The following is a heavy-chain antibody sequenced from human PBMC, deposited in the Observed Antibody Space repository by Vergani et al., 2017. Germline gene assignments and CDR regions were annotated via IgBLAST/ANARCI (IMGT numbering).Heavy chain of an antibody. V-gene: IGHV4-39*01. CDR2: IYYSGST. J-gene: IGHJ5*02. CDR1: GGSISSSSYY. CDR3: ARQVYIVVVPAAIARDNWFDP. D-gene: IGHD2-2*02. Sequence: QLQLQESGPGLVKPSETLSLTCTASGGSISSSSYYWGWIHQPPGKGLEWIRSIYYSGSTYYNPSLKSRVTISVDTSKNQFSLKLSSVTAADTAVYYCARQVYIVVVPAAIARDNWFDPWGQGTLVTVSS.